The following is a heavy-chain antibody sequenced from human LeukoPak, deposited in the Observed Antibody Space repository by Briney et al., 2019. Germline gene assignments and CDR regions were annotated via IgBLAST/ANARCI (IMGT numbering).Heavy chain of an antibody. J-gene: IGHJ6*04. CDR2: ISSSSSYT. D-gene: IGHD1-14*01. Sequence: GGSLRLSCAASGFTFSDYYMSWIRQAPGKGLEWVSSISSSSSYTNYADSVKGRFTISRDNAKNTLYLQMNSLRAEDTAVYYCASARPTEGPYGMDVWGKGTTVTVSS. CDR1: GFTFSDYY. V-gene: IGHV3-11*06. CDR3: ASARPTEGPYGMDV.